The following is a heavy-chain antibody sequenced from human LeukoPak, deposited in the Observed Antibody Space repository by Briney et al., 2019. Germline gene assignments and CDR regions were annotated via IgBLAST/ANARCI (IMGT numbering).Heavy chain of an antibody. V-gene: IGHV3-74*01. CDR2: INSDGSAT. CDR3: TRDHGLDV. CDR1: GFTFSSYW. J-gene: IGHJ6*02. Sequence: GGSLRLSCAASGFTFSSYWMTWVRQAPGKGLMWVSQINSDGSATSCADPVKGRCTISRDNAKNMLYLEMNSLRVEDTAVYFCTRDHGLDVWGQGTTVTVSS.